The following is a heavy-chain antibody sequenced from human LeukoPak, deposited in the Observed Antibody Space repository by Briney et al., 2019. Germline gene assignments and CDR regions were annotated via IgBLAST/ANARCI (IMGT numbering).Heavy chain of an antibody. Sequence: GGSLRLSCAASGFTFSSHGMHWVRQAPGKGLEWVAVISYDGSNKYYADSVKGRFTISRDNSKNTLYLQMNSLRAEDTAVYYCAKDRIQLWTNLDYWGQGTLVTVSS. CDR1: GFTFSSHG. CDR3: AKDRIQLWTNLDY. J-gene: IGHJ4*02. D-gene: IGHD5-18*01. CDR2: ISYDGSNK. V-gene: IGHV3-30*18.